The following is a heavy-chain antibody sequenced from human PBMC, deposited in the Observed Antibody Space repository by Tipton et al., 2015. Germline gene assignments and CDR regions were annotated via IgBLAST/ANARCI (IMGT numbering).Heavy chain of an antibody. J-gene: IGHJ6*02. Sequence: LRLSCAVSAYSISSDYYWGWIRQPPGKGLEWIGYISYSGSTHYNPSLKSRVTISVDTSKNQFSLTLNSVTAADTAVYYCARDLEHGMDVWGQGTTVTVSS. CDR3: ARDLEHGMDV. V-gene: IGHV4-38-2*02. CDR2: ISYSGST. D-gene: IGHD5-24*01. CDR1: AYSISSDYY.